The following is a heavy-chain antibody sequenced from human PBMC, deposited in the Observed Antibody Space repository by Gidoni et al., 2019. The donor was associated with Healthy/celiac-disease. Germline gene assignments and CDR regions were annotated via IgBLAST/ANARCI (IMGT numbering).Heavy chain of an antibody. CDR1: GFTFSSYW. CDR2: SNSDGSST. CDR3: ARDVGGATTVDY. Sequence: EVQLVASVGGLVQPVGSLRLSCAASGFTFSSYWMHWVRQAPGKGLVWVSRSNSDGSSTSYADSVKGRFTISRDNAKNTLYLQMNSLRAEDTAVYYCARDVGGATTVDYWGQGTLVTVSS. V-gene: IGHV3-74*01. J-gene: IGHJ4*02. D-gene: IGHD1-26*01.